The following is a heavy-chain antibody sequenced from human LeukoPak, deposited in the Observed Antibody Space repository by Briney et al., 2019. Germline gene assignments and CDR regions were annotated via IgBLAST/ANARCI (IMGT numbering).Heavy chain of an antibody. CDR3: ASSGGDKDYYYYYMDV. Sequence: PSETLSLTCAVSGGSISSSNWWSWVRPPPVKGLEWIGEIYHSGSTNYNPSLKSRVTISVDKSKNQFSLKLSSVTAADTAVYYCASSGGDKDYYYYYMDVWGKGTTVTVSS. V-gene: IGHV4-4*02. J-gene: IGHJ6*03. CDR2: IYHSGST. CDR1: GGSISSSNW. D-gene: IGHD4-17*01.